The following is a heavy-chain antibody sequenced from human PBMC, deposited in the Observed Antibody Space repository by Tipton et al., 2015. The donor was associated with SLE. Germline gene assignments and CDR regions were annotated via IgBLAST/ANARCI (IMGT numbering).Heavy chain of an antibody. CDR2: IYYSGST. CDR3: ARSLYSSGSQYPDY. V-gene: IGHV4-31*03. D-gene: IGHD3-10*01. Sequence: TLSLTCTVSGVSISSGGYYWSWIRQHPGKGLEWIGYIYYSGSTYYNPSLKSRVNISVDTSKNQFSLKLSSVTAADTAVYFCARSLYSSGSQYPDYWGQGTLVTVSS. CDR1: GVSISSGGYY. J-gene: IGHJ4*02.